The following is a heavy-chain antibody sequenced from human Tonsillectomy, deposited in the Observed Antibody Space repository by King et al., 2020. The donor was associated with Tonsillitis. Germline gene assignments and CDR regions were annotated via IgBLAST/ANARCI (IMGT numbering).Heavy chain of an antibody. CDR3: ASLPSIVVVPAAQTDAFDI. J-gene: IGHJ3*02. D-gene: IGHD2-2*01. Sequence: VQLVESGGGLVKPGGSLRLSCAASGFTFSSYSMNWVRQAPGKGLEWVSSISSSSSYIYYADSVKGRFTISRDNAKNSLYLQMNSLRAEDTAVYYCASLPSIVVVPAAQTDAFDIWGQGTMVTVSS. CDR2: ISSSSSYI. V-gene: IGHV3-21*01. CDR1: GFTFSSYS.